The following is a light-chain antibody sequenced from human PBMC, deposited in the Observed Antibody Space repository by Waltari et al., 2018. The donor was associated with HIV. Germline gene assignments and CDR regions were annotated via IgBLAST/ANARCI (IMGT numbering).Light chain of an antibody. J-gene: IGLJ3*02. Sequence: QAGLTQPPSLSEDLRQNVTITCTGNSNNVGHHGKVWLQQHRGRTPKVIFCRNSVRPPGIPERLAASRAGNTASLTMIVLQSEDEADYYCSAWDITLSAWVFGGGTQVTV. CDR3: SAWDITLSAWV. CDR1: SNNVGHHG. V-gene: IGLV10-54*01. CDR2: RNS.